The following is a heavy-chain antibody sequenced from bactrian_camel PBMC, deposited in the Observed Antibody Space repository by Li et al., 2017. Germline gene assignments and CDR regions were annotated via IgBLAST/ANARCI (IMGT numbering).Heavy chain of an antibody. CDR2: IYRDGST. V-gene: IGHV3S66*01. CDR3: VRDLLWLGY. CDR1: GFTVDDAD. D-gene: IGHD1*01. Sequence: VQLVESGGGSVQAGGSLRLSCAASGFTVDDADMAWYHQVPGRECELVSDIYRDGSTDYADSVKGRFTISRDNAKNTVYLQMNSLKPEDTAVYYCVRDLLWLGYWGQGTQVTVS. J-gene: IGHJ6*01.